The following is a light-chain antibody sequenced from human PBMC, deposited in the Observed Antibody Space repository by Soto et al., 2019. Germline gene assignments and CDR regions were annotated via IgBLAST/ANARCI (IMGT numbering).Light chain of an antibody. CDR1: QSVSSN. J-gene: IGKJ1*01. CDR2: GAS. V-gene: IGKV3-20*01. Sequence: EIVLTQSPGTLSLSPGERATLSCRASQSVSSNLAWYQQKPGQAPRLLIYGASSRATGIPDRFSGSGSGTDFTLTISRLEPEDFAVYYCHQYGSSPATFGQGTKVDIK. CDR3: HQYGSSPAT.